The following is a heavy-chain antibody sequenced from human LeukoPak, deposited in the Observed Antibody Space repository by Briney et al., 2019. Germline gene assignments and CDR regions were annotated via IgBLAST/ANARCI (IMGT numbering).Heavy chain of an antibody. J-gene: IGHJ4*02. CDR2: IYYSGST. CDR1: GGSISSYY. V-gene: IGHV4-59*01. D-gene: IGHD3-22*01. CDR3: ARDRLTMISD. Sequence: SETLSLTCTVSGGSISSYYWSWIRQLPGKGLEWIGYIYYSGSTNYNPSLKSRVTISVDTSKNQFSLKLSSVTAADTAVYYCARDRLTMISDWGQGTLVTVSS.